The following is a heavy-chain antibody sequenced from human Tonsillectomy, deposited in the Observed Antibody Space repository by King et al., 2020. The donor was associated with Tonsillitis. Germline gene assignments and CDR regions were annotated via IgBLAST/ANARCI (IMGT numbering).Heavy chain of an antibody. CDR2: IYYSGST. CDR3: ARHCDYDFWSGYPEDYYYYGMDV. CDR1: GGSISSSSYY. D-gene: IGHD3-3*01. Sequence: QLQESGPGLVKPSETLSLTCTVSGGSISSSSYYWGWIRQPPGKGLEWIGSIYYSGSTYYNPSLKSRVTISVDTSKNQFSLKLSSVTAADTAVYYCARHCDYDFWSGYPEDYYYYGMDVWGQGPTVTVSS. V-gene: IGHV4-39*01. J-gene: IGHJ6*02.